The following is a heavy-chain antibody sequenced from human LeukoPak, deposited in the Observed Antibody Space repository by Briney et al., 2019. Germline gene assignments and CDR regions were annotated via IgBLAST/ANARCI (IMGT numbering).Heavy chain of an antibody. J-gene: IGHJ4*02. Sequence: GGSLRLSCAASGFTFTIYSMNWVRQAPGKGLEWISSISASGSYIYYADSVKGRFTISRDSANISLYLQMNSLRAEDTAVYYCARSPIGAAGPFDYWGQGTLVTVSS. CDR3: ARSPIGAAGPFDY. CDR1: GFTFTIYS. D-gene: IGHD6-13*01. V-gene: IGHV3-21*04. CDR2: ISASGSYI.